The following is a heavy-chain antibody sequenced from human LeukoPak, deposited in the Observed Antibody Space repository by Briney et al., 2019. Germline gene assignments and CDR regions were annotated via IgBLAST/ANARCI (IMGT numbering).Heavy chain of an antibody. J-gene: IGHJ4*02. CDR2: ISSSSSTI. CDR1: GFTFSSYS. D-gene: IGHD4-11*01. V-gene: IGHV3-48*01. Sequence: PGGSLRLSCAASGFTFSSYSMNWVRQAPGKGLEWVSYISSSSSTIYYADSVKGRFTISRDNAKNSLYLQMNSLRAEDTAVYYCARDNSDYAPKPFDYWGQGTLVTVSS. CDR3: ARDNSDYAPKPFDY.